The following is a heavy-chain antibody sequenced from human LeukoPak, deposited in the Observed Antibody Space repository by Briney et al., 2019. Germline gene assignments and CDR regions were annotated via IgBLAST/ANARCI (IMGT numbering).Heavy chain of an antibody. J-gene: IGHJ4*02. Sequence: GGSLRLSCAASGFTFSSYGMSWVRQAPGKGLEWVSAISGSGGSTYYADSVKGRFTISRDNSKNTLYLQMNSLRAEDTAVYYCAKIGADYYGSGSYYNSIDYWGQGTLVTVSS. CDR3: AKIGADYYGSGSYYNSIDY. D-gene: IGHD3-10*01. CDR1: GFTFSSYG. CDR2: ISGSGGST. V-gene: IGHV3-23*01.